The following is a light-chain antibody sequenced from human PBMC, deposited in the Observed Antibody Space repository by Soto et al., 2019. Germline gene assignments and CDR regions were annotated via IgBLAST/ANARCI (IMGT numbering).Light chain of an antibody. CDR2: EVS. J-gene: IGLJ1*01. CDR3: SAFATSRAYV. CDR1: GSDVGAYNY. Sequence: QSVLTQPASVSGSPGQSSTISCTGTGSDVGAYNYVSWYQQQSGKAPKLLIHEVSSRPAGVSDRFSGSKSGNTASLTISGLQAEDEADYYCSAFATSRAYVFGIGTKVTLL. V-gene: IGLV2-14*01.